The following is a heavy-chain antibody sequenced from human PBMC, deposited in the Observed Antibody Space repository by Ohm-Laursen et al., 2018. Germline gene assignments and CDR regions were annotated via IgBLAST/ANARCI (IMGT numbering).Heavy chain of an antibody. V-gene: IGHV4-34*01. J-gene: IGHJ4*02. CDR3: ARAFRDGYNDY. Sequence: PSETLSLTCAVYGGSFSGYYWSWIRQPPGKGLEWIGEINHSGSTNYNPSLKSRVAISVDTSKNQFSLKLSSVTAADTAVYYCARAFRDGYNDYWGQGTLVTVSS. CDR1: GGSFSGYY. CDR2: INHSGST. D-gene: IGHD5-24*01.